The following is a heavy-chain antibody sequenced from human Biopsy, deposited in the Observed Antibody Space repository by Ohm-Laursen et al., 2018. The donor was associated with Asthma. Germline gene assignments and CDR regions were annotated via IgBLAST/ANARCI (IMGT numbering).Heavy chain of an antibody. V-gene: IGHV3-11*01. CDR3: ARVFESSKWGPFCHFGLDV. CDR2: ISSSGSTT. Sequence: SLRLSCAASGFSFSDNYMTWMRQAPGKGLEWVSSISSSGSTTYPADSVKGRFTISRDNAQKSLFLQMVSLRAEDTAIYYCARVFESSKWGPFCHFGLDVWGQGTTVAVSS. J-gene: IGHJ6*02. D-gene: IGHD6-13*01. CDR1: GFSFSDNY.